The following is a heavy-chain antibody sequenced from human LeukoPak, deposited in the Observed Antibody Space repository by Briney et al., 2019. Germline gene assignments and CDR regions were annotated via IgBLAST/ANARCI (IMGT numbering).Heavy chain of an antibody. CDR1: GYTFTSYG. V-gene: IGHV1-2*02. D-gene: IGHD3-3*01. CDR2: INPNSGGT. CDR3: ARGFWSGYSNYYFDY. Sequence: ASVKVSCKASGYTFTSYGISWVRQAPGQGLEWMGWINPNSGGTNYAQKFQGRVTMTRDTSISTAYMELSRLRSDDTAVYYCARGFWSGYSNYYFDYWGQGSLVTVSS. J-gene: IGHJ4*02.